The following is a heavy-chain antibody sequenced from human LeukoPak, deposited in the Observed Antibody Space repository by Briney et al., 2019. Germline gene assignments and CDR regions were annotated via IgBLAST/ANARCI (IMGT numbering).Heavy chain of an antibody. D-gene: IGHD1-26*01. CDR2: INAGNGNT. CDR1: GYTFTSYA. V-gene: IGHV1-3*01. CDR3: ARDSGSGNNDY. J-gene: IGHJ4*02. Sequence: GASVKVSCKASGYTFTSYAMHWVRQAPGQRLEWMGWINAGNGNTKYSQKFQGRVTITRDTSASTAYMELSSLRSEDAAVYYCARDSGSGNNDYWGQGTLVTVSS.